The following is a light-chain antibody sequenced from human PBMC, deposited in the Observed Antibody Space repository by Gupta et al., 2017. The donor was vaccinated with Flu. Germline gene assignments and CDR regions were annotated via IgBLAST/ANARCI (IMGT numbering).Light chain of an antibody. CDR1: QSISTW. V-gene: IGKV1-5*03. CDR2: KAS. J-gene: IGKJ1*01. CDR3: QQYESYSWT. Sequence: DIQMTQPPSTLSASVGDSITITCRASQSISTWLAWYQQKPGKAPKVLIYKASTLESGVPSRFSGSGSGTEFTLTISSLQPDDFATYYCQQYESYSWTFGQGTKLKIE.